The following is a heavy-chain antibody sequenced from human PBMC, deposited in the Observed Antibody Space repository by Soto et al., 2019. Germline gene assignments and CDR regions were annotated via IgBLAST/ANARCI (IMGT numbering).Heavy chain of an antibody. Sequence: ASVPVSCQTSGYPFRRYGIRWVRPAPGQGREWLGWISGYNGNTDYAQNVQDRVAMTTDTSTSTAYIELRNLGADDTSVYYCARGGVGFSDFFPFDSWAQGTLVTVSS. CDR1: GYPFRRYG. J-gene: IGHJ4*02. D-gene: IGHD3-3*01. V-gene: IGHV1-18*01. CDR3: ARGGVGFSDFFPFDS. CDR2: ISGYNGNT.